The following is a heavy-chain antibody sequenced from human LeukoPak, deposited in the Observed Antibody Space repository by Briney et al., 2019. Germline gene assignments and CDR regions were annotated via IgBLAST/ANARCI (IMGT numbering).Heavy chain of an antibody. Sequence: SETLSLTCTVSGGSISSYYWSWIRQPPGKGLEWTGYIYYSGSTNYNPSLKSRVTISVDTSKNQFSLKLSSVTAADTAVYYCARVGRYYDSSGDAFDIWGQGTMVTVSS. D-gene: IGHD3-22*01. CDR2: IYYSGST. J-gene: IGHJ3*02. CDR3: ARVGRYYDSSGDAFDI. CDR1: GGSISSYY. V-gene: IGHV4-59*01.